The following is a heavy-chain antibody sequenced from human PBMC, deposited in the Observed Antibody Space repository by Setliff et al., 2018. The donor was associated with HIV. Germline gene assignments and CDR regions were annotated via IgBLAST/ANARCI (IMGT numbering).Heavy chain of an antibody. V-gene: IGHV1-3*01. CDR1: GYTFTSYA. CDR3: AREPSGSGNYFYFDY. D-gene: IGHD1-26*01. Sequence: ASVKVSCKASGYTFTSYAMHWVRQAPGQRLEWMGWINAGNGNTEYAQKLQGRVTMTTDTSTSTAYMELSSLRSEDTAVYYCAREPSGSGNYFYFDYWGQGTLVTVPQ. J-gene: IGHJ4*02. CDR2: INAGNGNT.